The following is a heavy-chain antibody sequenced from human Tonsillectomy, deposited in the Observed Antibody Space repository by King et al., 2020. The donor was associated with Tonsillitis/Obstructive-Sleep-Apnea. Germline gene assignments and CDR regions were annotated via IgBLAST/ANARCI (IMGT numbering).Heavy chain of an antibody. V-gene: IGHV2-5*02. D-gene: IGHD5-18*01. Sequence: QITLKESGPTLVKPTQTLTLTCTFSGVSLSTSGVGVCLFRQPPGKALEWRSLIYWDANKRYSPSLMSMLTITKDTPKNQVVLTMTNMDPVDTATYYCAHRGSYGYDAFDYWGQGTLVTVSS. CDR2: IYWDANK. CDR3: AHRGSYGYDAFDY. J-gene: IGHJ4*02. CDR1: GVSLSTSGVG.